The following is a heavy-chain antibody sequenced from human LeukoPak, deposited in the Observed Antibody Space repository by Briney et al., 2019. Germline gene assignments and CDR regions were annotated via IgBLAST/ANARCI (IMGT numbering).Heavy chain of an antibody. Sequence: SETLSLTCSVSGGSIAVNHYYWGWIRQPPGKGLEWIDSNPSLRSRVTISVDTSKNEFSLKMSSVTAADTAVYYCAREHRSSKYFDSWGQGALMIVSS. D-gene: IGHD6-6*01. CDR3: AREHRSSKYFDS. J-gene: IGHJ4*02. V-gene: IGHV4-39*02. CDR1: GGSIAVNHYY.